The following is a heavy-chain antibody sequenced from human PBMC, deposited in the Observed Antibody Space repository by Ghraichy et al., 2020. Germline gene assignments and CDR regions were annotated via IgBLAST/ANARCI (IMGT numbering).Heavy chain of an antibody. D-gene: IGHD3-16*01. CDR1: GFTFSSYS. CDR2: ISSSSSYI. CDR3: ARDGAGGSLYGMDV. Sequence: GESLNISCAASGFTFSSYSMNWVRQAPGKGLEWVSSISSSSSYIYYADSVKGRFTISRDNAKNSLYLQMNSLRAEDTAVYYCARDGAGGSLYGMDVWGQGTTVTVSS. V-gene: IGHV3-21*01. J-gene: IGHJ6*02.